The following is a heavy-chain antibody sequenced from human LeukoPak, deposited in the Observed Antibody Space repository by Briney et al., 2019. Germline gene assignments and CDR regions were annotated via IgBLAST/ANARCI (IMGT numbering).Heavy chain of an antibody. CDR2: ISAYNGNT. Sequence: ASVKVSCKASGYTFTSYGISWVRQAPGQGLEWMGWISAYNGNTNYAQNFQGRVTMTRDTSTSTVYMGLSSLRSEDTAVYYCARVRDGYNDAYDIWGQGTMVTVPS. J-gene: IGHJ3*02. V-gene: IGHV1-18*01. D-gene: IGHD5-24*01. CDR3: ARVRDGYNDAYDI. CDR1: GYTFTSYG.